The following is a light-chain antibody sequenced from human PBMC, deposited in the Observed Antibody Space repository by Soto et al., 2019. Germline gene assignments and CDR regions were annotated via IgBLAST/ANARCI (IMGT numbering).Light chain of an antibody. J-gene: IGLJ1*01. CDR3: AAWDDSLNGLV. CDR2: NNN. Sequence: QSVLTQPPSASGTPGQRVTISCSGSTSNIGSNTVNWYQQVPGTAPKIVIYNNNQRPSGVPARVSGSKSGTSASLAISGLQSADEADYYCAAWDDSLNGLVFGTGTKVTVL. V-gene: IGLV1-44*01. CDR1: TSNIGSNT.